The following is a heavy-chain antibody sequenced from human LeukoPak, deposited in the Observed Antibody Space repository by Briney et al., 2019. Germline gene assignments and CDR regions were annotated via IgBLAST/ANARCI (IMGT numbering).Heavy chain of an antibody. CDR3: ARREGAAAGPVYYFDY. Sequence: SETLSLTCAVSGYSISSGYYWGWIRQPPGKGLEWIGSIYHSGSTYYNPSLKSRVTISVDTSKNQFSLKLSSVTAADTAVYYCARREGAAAGPVYYFDYWGQGTLVTVSS. CDR2: IYHSGST. V-gene: IGHV4-38-2*01. D-gene: IGHD6-13*01. J-gene: IGHJ4*02. CDR1: GYSISSGYY.